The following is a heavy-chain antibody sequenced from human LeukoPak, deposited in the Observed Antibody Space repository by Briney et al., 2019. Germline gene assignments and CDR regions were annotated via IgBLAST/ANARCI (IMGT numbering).Heavy chain of an antibody. CDR1: GYSISSGYY. D-gene: IGHD2-21*01. V-gene: IGHV4-38-2*01. Sequence: PSETLSLTCAVSGYSISSGYYWGWIRQPPGKGLEWIGSIYHSGSTYYNPSLKSRVTISVDTSKNQFSLKLSSVTAADTAVYYCARCVADAFGIWGQGTMVTVSS. CDR2: IYHSGST. CDR3: ARCVADAFGI. J-gene: IGHJ3*02.